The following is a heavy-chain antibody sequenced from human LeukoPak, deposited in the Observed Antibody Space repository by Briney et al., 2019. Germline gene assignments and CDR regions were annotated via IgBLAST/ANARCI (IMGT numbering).Heavy chain of an antibody. V-gene: IGHV4-59*01. D-gene: IGHD4-17*01. CDR3: ATVRPHYGDYGALDY. CDR1: GGSISSYY. CDR2: IYYSGST. J-gene: IGHJ4*02. Sequence: SETLSLTCTVSGGSISSYYWSWIRQPPGKGLEWIGYIYYSGSTNYNPSLKSRVTISVDTSKNQFSLKLSSVTAADTAVYYCATVRPHYGDYGALDYWGQGTLVTVSS.